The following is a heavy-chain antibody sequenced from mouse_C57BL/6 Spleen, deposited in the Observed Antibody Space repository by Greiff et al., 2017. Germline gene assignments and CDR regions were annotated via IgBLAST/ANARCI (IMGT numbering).Heavy chain of an antibody. J-gene: IGHJ4*01. CDR1: GYTFTSYW. V-gene: IGHV1-69*01. D-gene: IGHD2-12*01. CDR2: IDPSDSYT. Sequence: QVQLQQPGAELVMPGASVKLSCKASGYTFTSYWMHWVKQRPGQGLEWIGEIDPSDSYTNYNQKFKGKSTLTVDKSSSTAYMQSSSLTSEDSAVYYCARYYTDYAMDYWGQGTSGTVSS. CDR3: ARYYTDYAMDY.